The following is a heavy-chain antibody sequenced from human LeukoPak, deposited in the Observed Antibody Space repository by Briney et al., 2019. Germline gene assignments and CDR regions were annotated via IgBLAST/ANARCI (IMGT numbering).Heavy chain of an antibody. D-gene: IGHD6-13*01. Sequence: GSLRLSCAASGFTFSDYYMSWIRQAPGKGLEWVSYISSSGSTIYYADSVKGRFTISRDNAKNSLYLQMNSLRAEDTAVYYCARDLHTQQLVAPSDAFDIWGQGTMVTVSS. J-gene: IGHJ3*02. V-gene: IGHV3-11*04. CDR3: ARDLHTQQLVAPSDAFDI. CDR1: GFTFSDYY. CDR2: ISSSGSTI.